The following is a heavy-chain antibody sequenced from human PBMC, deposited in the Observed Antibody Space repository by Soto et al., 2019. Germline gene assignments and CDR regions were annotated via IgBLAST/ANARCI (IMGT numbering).Heavy chain of an antibody. CDR1: GFTFSSYA. D-gene: IGHD3-10*01. J-gene: IGHJ4*02. Sequence: GGSLRLSCAASGFTFSSYAMSWVRQAPGKGLEWVSGISGSGVSTYYADSVKGRFSISRDNSKNTLYLQMNSLRAEDTAIYYCVKVRGGFYTYYFDYWGQGTLVTVSS. CDR2: ISGSGVST. V-gene: IGHV3-23*01. CDR3: VKVRGGFYTYYFDY.